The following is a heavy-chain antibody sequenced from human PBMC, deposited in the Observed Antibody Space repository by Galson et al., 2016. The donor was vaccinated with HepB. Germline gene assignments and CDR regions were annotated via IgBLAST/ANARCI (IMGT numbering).Heavy chain of an antibody. J-gene: IGHJ3*02. CDR1: DDSISNYY. V-gene: IGHV4-59*01. Sequence: ATLSLTCTVSDDSISNYYWNWIRQPPGKGLEWIGYIHYSGSSKCNPPLKSRVTMSVDTSKNQFPLRLSSVTAADTAVYYCARWGTYSEKHAFDIWGQGTMVTVSS. CDR2: IHYSGSS. D-gene: IGHD3-16*01. CDR3: ARWGTYSEKHAFDI.